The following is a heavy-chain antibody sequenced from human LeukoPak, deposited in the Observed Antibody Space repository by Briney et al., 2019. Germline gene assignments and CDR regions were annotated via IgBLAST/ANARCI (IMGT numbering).Heavy chain of an antibody. Sequence: GASVKVSCKASGYTFTSYGISWVRQAPGQGLEWMGWISAYNGNTNHAQKLQGRVTMTTDTSTSTAYMELRSLRSDDTAVYYCARAEGGYYDFWSGYYYFDYWGQGTLVTVSS. J-gene: IGHJ4*02. CDR1: GYTFTSYG. V-gene: IGHV1-18*01. D-gene: IGHD3-3*01. CDR2: ISAYNGNT. CDR3: ARAEGGYYDFWSGYYYFDY.